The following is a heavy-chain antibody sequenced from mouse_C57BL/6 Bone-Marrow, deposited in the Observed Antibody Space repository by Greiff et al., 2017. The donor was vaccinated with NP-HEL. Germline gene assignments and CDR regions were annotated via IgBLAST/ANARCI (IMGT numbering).Heavy chain of an antibody. CDR3: AIQPNYYGSSYWYFDV. Sequence: QVQLQQPGAELVKPGASVKLSCKASGYTFTSYWMHWVKQRPGQGLEWIGMIHPNSGSTNYNEKFKSKATLTVDKSSSTAYMQLSSLTSEDSAVYYCAIQPNYYGSSYWYFDVWGTGTTVTVSS. CDR1: GYTFTSYW. D-gene: IGHD1-1*01. J-gene: IGHJ1*03. V-gene: IGHV1-64*01. CDR2: IHPNSGST.